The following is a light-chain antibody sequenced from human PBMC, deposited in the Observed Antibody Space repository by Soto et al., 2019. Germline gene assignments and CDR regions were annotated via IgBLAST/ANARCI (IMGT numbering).Light chain of an antibody. CDR3: CSYAGSYSYV. CDR2: DVS. Sequence: QSVLTQPRSVSGSPGQSVTISCTGTSSDVGGYNYVSWYQQHPGKAPNLMIYDVSKRPSGVPDRFSGSKSVNTASLTISGLQAEDEADYYCCSYAGSYSYVFGTGTKVTVL. J-gene: IGLJ1*01. V-gene: IGLV2-11*01. CDR1: SSDVGGYNY.